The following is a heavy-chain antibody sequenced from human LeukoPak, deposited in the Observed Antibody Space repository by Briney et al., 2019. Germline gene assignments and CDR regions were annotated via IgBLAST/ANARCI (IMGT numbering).Heavy chain of an antibody. V-gene: IGHV1-2*02. D-gene: IGHD6-19*01. CDR2: INPNTGGT. Sequence: ASVKVSCKTSGYTFTGYYIHWVRQAPGQGLEWMGWINPNTGGTNYAQKFQGRVTITADESTSTAYMELSSLRSEDTAVYYCASGGRGSGWTGAFDIWGQGTMVTVSS. CDR3: ASGGRGSGWTGAFDI. J-gene: IGHJ3*02. CDR1: GYTFTGYY.